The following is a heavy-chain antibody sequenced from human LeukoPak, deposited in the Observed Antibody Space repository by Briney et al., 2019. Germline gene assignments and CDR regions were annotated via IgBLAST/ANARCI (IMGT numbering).Heavy chain of an antibody. V-gene: IGHV4-61*01. CDR2: IYYSGST. D-gene: IGHD6-13*01. J-gene: IGHJ4*02. CDR3: AREGGDIAAAGTPYYFDY. CDR1: GGSISSSSYY. Sequence: SETLSLTCTVSGGSISSSSYYWGWIRQPPGKGLEWIGYIYYSGSTNYNPSLKSRVTISVDTSKNQFSLKLSSVTAADTAVYYCAREGGDIAAAGTPYYFDYWGQGTLVTVSS.